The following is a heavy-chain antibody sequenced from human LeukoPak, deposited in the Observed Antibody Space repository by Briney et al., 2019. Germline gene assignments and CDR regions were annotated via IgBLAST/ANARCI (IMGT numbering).Heavy chain of an antibody. CDR2: ISGSGGST. CDR3: ARDKATYYYDSSQAP. D-gene: IGHD3-22*01. V-gene: IGHV3-23*01. J-gene: IGHJ5*02. CDR1: GFTFSSYA. Sequence: GGSLRLSCAASGFTFSSYAMSWVRQAPGKGLEWVSAISGSGGSTYYADSVKGRFTISRDNSKNTLYLQMNSLRAEGTAVYYCARDKATYYYDSSQAPWGQGTLVTVSS.